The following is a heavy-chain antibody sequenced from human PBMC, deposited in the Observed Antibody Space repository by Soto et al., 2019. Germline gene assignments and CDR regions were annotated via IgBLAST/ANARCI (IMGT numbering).Heavy chain of an antibody. V-gene: IGHV4-34*01. J-gene: IGHJ6*02. Sequence: SETLSLTCAVYGGSFSGYYWSWIRQPPGKGLEWIGEINHSGSTNYNPSLKSRVTISVDTSKNQFSLKLSSVTAADTAVYYCARLTYYYDSSGYRGRVVGYYYGMDVWGQGTTVTVSS. CDR2: INHSGST. D-gene: IGHD3-22*01. CDR1: GGSFSGYY. CDR3: ARLTYYYDSSGYRGRVVGYYYGMDV.